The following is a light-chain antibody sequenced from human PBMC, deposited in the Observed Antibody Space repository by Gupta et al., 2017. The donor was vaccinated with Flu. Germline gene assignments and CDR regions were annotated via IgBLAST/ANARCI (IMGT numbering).Light chain of an antibody. CDR3: QQYNRFST. Sequence: GDRVTITCRASQSVRRLLAWYQQKPGNVPKLLITKVSDLQPGVSSRFSGSGSETQFTLTISSLQPDDFATYYCQQYNRFSTFGGGTKVEI. CDR1: QSVRRL. J-gene: IGKJ4*01. V-gene: IGKV1-5*03. CDR2: KVS.